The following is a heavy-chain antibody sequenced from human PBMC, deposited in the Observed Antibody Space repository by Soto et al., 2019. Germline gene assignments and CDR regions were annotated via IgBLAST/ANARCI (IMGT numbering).Heavy chain of an antibody. Sequence: QVQLVQSGAEVRKPGASVTVSCWSSGDSFNDYYIHWVRQAPGQGFECMGWINPNGGVTKYAQKFQGWVSMTRDTSIRTVYMQLSRLRSDDTAVYYCARESGGAAATLDYYYFYMDVWGTGTTVTVSS. CDR3: ARESGGAAATLDYYYFYMDV. V-gene: IGHV1-2*04. CDR1: GDSFNDYY. J-gene: IGHJ6*03. CDR2: INPNGGVT. D-gene: IGHD1-26*01.